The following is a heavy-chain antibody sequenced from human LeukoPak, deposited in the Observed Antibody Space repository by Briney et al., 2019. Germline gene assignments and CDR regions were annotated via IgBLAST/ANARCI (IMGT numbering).Heavy chain of an antibody. Sequence: ASVKVSCKASGYTFTSYGISWVRQAPGQGLEWMGWISAYNGNTNYAQKLQGRVTMTTDTSTSTAYMELRSLRSDDTAVYYCARGWNRTISDGWFDPWGQGTLVTVSS. V-gene: IGHV1-18*01. D-gene: IGHD3-3*01. J-gene: IGHJ5*02. CDR1: GYTFTSYG. CDR2: ISAYNGNT. CDR3: ARGWNRTISDGWFDP.